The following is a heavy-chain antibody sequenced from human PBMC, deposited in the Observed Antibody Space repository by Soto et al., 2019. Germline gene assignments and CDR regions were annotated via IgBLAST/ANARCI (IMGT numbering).Heavy chain of an antibody. V-gene: IGHV1-8*01. CDR3: ASSGYSGYGTYHYYGMDV. D-gene: IGHD5-12*01. CDR1: GYTFTSYD. CDR2: MNPNSGNT. J-gene: IGHJ6*02. Sequence: ASVKVSCKASGYTFTSYDINWVRQATGQGLEWMGWMNPNSGNTGYAQKFQGRVTMTRNTSISTAYMELSSLRSEDTAVYYCASSGYSGYGTYHYYGMDVWGQGTTVTVSS.